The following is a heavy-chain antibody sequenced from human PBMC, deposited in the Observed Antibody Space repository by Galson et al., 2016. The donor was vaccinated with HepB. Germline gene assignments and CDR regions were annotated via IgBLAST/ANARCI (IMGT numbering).Heavy chain of an antibody. CDR1: GFTFSNYA. Sequence: SLRLSCAGSGFTFSNYAISWVRQAPGKGLEWVSVISGSGGSTYYADSVKGRSTISRDNSKNTLHLQMNSLRAEDTAIYFCAKDISALVLPAAIDYWGQGTLVTVSS. J-gene: IGHJ4*02. CDR3: AKDISALVLPAAIDY. V-gene: IGHV3-23*01. CDR2: ISGSGGST. D-gene: IGHD2-2*02.